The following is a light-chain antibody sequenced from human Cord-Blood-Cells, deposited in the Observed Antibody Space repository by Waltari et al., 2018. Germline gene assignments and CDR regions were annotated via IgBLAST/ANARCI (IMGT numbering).Light chain of an antibody. V-gene: IGLV2-14*01. Sequence: QSALTQPASVSGSPGPSITIPCTGTSSDVGGYNYVSWYQQHPGKAPKLMIYEVSNRPSGFSNRFSGSKSGNTASLTISGLQAEDEADYYCSSYTSSSTVVFGGGTKLTVL. J-gene: IGLJ2*01. CDR1: SSDVGGYNY. CDR2: EVS. CDR3: SSYTSSSTVV.